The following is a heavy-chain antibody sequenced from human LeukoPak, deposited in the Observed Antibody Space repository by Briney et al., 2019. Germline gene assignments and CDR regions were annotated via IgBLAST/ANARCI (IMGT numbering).Heavy chain of an antibody. J-gene: IGHJ3*02. CDR1: GFPFSSYP. V-gene: IGHV3-21*01. D-gene: IGHD6-13*01. CDR3: ARDTYSSSWREDAFDI. Sequence: GGSLRLSCAGSGFPFSSYPISWVRQAPGKGLEWVSSISSSRSYIYYADSVKGRFTISRDNAKNSLYLQMNSLRAEDTAVYYCARDTYSSSWREDAFDIWGQGTMVTVSS. CDR2: ISSSRSYI.